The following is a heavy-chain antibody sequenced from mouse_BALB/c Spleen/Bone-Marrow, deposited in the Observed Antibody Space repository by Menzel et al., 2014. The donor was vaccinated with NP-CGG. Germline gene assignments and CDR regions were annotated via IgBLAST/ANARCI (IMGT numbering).Heavy chain of an antibody. CDR2: ISGGGSYT. V-gene: IGHV5-9-2*01. Sequence: EVKVEESGGGLVKSGGSLKLSCAASGFTFNSYGTSWVRPTPEKRLEWVATISGGGSYTFYPDSVKGRFTISRDNAKNNLYLQLSSLRSEDTALYYCARHAYYDQTEVSFVYWGQGTLVTVSA. CDR3: ARHAYYDQTEVSFVY. D-gene: IGHD2-4*01. CDR1: GFTFNSYG. J-gene: IGHJ3*01.